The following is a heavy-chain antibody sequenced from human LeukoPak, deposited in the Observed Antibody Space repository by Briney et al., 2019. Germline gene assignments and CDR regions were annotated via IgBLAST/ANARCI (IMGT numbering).Heavy chain of an antibody. Sequence: PSETLSLTCAVSGVSVTSFSFYWTWIRQPPGKGLQWIGYIYYTGGTNYNPSLKSRVTISTDTSKNHFSLRLSSVTAADTAVYYCARGGYDSSGYYYFDYWGRGSLVTVSS. D-gene: IGHD3-22*01. J-gene: IGHJ4*02. CDR1: GVSVTSFSFY. CDR3: ARGGYDSSGYYYFDY. CDR2: IYYTGGT. V-gene: IGHV4-61*03.